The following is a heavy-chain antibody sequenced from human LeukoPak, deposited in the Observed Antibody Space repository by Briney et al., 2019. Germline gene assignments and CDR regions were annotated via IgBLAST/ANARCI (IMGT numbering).Heavy chain of an antibody. J-gene: IGHJ4*02. D-gene: IGHD3-22*01. CDR2: IYYSGST. Sequence: SQTLSLTCTVSGGSISSGAYYWSWIRQHPGKGLEWIGYIYYSGSTYYNPSLKSRVTISVDTSKNQFSLKLSSVTAADTAVYYCARGSVYYDSSGLDYWGQGTLVTVSS. CDR1: GGSISSGAYY. V-gene: IGHV4-31*03. CDR3: ARGSVYYDSSGLDY.